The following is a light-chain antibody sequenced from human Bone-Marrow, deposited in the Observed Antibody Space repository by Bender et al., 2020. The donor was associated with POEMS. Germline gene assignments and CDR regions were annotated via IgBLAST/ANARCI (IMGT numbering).Light chain of an antibody. CDR2: DVS. V-gene: IGLV2-11*01. CDR1: SSDVGGYNY. J-gene: IGLJ3*02. Sequence: QSALTQPRSVSGSPGQSVTISCTGTSSDVGGYNYVSWYQQHPGKVTRLMIYDVSQRPSWVPDRFSGSKSANTASLTISGLQAEDEADYYCCSYAGSTTFLVMFGGGTKLTVL. CDR3: CSYAGSTTFLVM.